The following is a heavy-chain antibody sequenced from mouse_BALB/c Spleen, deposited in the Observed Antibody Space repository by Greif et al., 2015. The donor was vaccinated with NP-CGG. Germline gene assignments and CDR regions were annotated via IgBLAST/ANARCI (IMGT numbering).Heavy chain of an antibody. CDR2: IDPETGGT. CDR1: GYTFTDYE. J-gene: IGHJ3*01. CDR3: QVFYDYGAY. V-gene: IGHV1-15*01. D-gene: IGHD2-4*01. Sequence: QVQLKQSGAEPVRPGASVTLSCKASGYTFTDYEMHWVKQTPVHGLEWIGAIDPETGGTAYNQKFKGKATLTADKSSSTAYMELRILTSEDSAVYYCQVFYDYGAYWGQGTLVTVAA.